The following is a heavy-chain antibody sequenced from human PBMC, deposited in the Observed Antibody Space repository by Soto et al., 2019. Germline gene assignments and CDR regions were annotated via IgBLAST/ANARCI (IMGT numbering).Heavy chain of an antibody. J-gene: IGHJ4*02. CDR1: GGSISSGGYS. Sequence: TLSLTCAVSGGSISSGGYSWGWIRQPPGEGLEWIGYIYHSGSTYYNPSLKSRVTISIDRSKNQFSLKLSSVTAADTAVYYCVRVPDYWGQGTLVTAPQ. V-gene: IGHV4-30-2*01. CDR2: IYHSGST. CDR3: VRVPDY. D-gene: IGHD3-10*01.